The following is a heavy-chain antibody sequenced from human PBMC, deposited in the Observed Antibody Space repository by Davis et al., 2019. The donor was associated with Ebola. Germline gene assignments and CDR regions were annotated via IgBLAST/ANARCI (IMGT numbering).Heavy chain of an antibody. CDR3: ARDRGKYPLDF. CDR2: ISHRGST. D-gene: IGHD1-26*01. V-gene: IGHV4-34*01. Sequence: PSETLSLTCGVYGGSMGGYYWTWIRQSPGKGLEWIGEISHRGSTTYNPSLKSRVTISVDTSKNQFSLNLNSVTAADAAVYYCARDRGKYPLDFWGQGTLVTVSS. CDR1: GGSMGGYY. J-gene: IGHJ4*02.